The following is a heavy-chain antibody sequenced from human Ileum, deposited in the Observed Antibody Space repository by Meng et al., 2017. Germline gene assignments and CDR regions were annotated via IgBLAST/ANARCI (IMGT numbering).Heavy chain of an antibody. D-gene: IGHD1-1*01. J-gene: IGHJ1*01. CDR2: INPDGSDP. CDR3: TNDRLNH. CDR1: GSTFTCRW. V-gene: IGHV3-74*01. Sequence: VELWGSGGGSARPGASRGLSGAAAGSTFTCRWMHGVRHGPGKGLVWVSRINPDGSDPTYADSVKGRFTISRDNAKNTVYLQMNSLRAEDTALYYCTNDRLNHWGQGALVTVSS.